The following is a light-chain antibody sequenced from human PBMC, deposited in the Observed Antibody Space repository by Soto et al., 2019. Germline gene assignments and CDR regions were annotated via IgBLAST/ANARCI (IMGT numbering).Light chain of an antibody. CDR2: DAS. J-gene: IGKJ2*01. CDR3: QQSYKTPHT. CDR1: QSVSSS. V-gene: IGKV3-11*01. Sequence: EIVLTQSPATLSLSPGERATLSCRASQSVSSSLAWFQQKPGQPPRLLIYDASNRATGIPARFSGSGSGTDFTLTISSLEPEDFAVYYCQQSYKTPHTFGQGTKLETK.